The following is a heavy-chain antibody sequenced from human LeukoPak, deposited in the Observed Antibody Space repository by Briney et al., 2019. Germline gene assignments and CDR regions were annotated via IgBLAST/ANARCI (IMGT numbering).Heavy chain of an antibody. D-gene: IGHD3-3*01. J-gene: IGHJ6*02. CDR1: DGSFSGYY. CDR2: INHSGST. Sequence: SETLSLTCAVHDGSFSGYYWSWIRQPPGKGLEWIGEINHSGSTNCNPSLKSRVTISVDTSKNQFSLKLSSVTAADTAVYYCARRALVGLRFLEWSQNYYYGMDVWGQGTTVTVSS. V-gene: IGHV4-34*01. CDR3: ARRALVGLRFLEWSQNYYYGMDV.